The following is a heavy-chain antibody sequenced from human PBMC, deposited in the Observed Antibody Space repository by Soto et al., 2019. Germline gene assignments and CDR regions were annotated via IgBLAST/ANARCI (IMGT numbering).Heavy chain of an antibody. Sequence: PSETLSLTCAVSGGSISSGGYSRSWIRQPPGKGLEWIGYIYHSGSTYYNPSLKSRVTISVDRSKNQFSLKLSSVTAADTAVYYCASSHYYDSSGYHNWFDPWGQGTLVTVSS. D-gene: IGHD3-22*01. CDR1: GGSISSGGYS. CDR3: ASSHYYDSSGYHNWFDP. J-gene: IGHJ5*02. CDR2: IYHSGST. V-gene: IGHV4-30-2*01.